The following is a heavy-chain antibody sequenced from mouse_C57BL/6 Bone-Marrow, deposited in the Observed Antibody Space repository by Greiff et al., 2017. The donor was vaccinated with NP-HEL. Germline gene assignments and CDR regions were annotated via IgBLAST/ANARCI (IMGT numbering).Heavy chain of an antibody. CDR2: IYPRSGNT. CDR1: GYTFTSYG. J-gene: IGHJ1*03. Sequence: QVQLQQSGAELARPGASVKLSCKASGYTFTSYGISWVKQRTGQGLEWIGEIYPRSGNTYYNEKFKGKATLTADKSSSTAYMELRSLTAEDSAVYFCAPPSTTVVATNFDVWGTGTTVTVSS. D-gene: IGHD1-1*01. V-gene: IGHV1-81*01. CDR3: APPSTTVVATNFDV.